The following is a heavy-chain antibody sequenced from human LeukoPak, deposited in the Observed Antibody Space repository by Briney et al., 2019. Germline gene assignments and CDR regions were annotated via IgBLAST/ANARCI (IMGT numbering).Heavy chain of an antibody. CDR1: GGSLSSGGYY. V-gene: IGHV4-31*03. Sequence: PSQTLSLTCTVSGGSLSSGGYYWSWIRQHPGKGLEWIGYIYYSGSTYYNPSLKSRVTISVDTSKNQFSLKLSSVTAADTAVYYCARWDDSAWGFGNWGPGTLVTVSS. CDR3: ARWDDSAWGFGN. CDR2: IYYSGST. D-gene: IGHD6-19*01. J-gene: IGHJ4*02.